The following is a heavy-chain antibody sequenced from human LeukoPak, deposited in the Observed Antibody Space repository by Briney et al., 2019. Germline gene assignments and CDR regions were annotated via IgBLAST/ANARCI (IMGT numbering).Heavy chain of an antibody. D-gene: IGHD5-12*01. J-gene: IGHJ4*02. V-gene: IGHV3-23*01. Sequence: GGSLRLSYAASGFTFSSYAMSWVRQAPGKGLEWVSAISGSGGSTYYADSVKGRFTISRDNSKNTLYLQMNSLRAEDSAVYYCAKYRKRGYSGYGFDYWGQGTLVTVSS. CDR2: ISGSGGST. CDR3: AKYRKRGYSGYGFDY. CDR1: GFTFSSYA.